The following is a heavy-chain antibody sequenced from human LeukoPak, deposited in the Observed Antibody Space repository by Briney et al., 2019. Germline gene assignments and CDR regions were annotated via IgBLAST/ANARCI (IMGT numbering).Heavy chain of an antibody. J-gene: IGHJ5*02. V-gene: IGHV4-34*01. CDR1: GGSFSGYY. CDR3: ASSDVEWLRLFDP. D-gene: IGHD5-12*01. CDR2: INHSGST. Sequence: SETLSLTCAVYGGSFSGYYWSWIRRPPGKGLEWIGEINHSGSTNYNPSLKSRVTISVDTSKNQFSLKLSSVTAADTAVYYCASSDVEWLRLFDPWGQGTLVTVSS.